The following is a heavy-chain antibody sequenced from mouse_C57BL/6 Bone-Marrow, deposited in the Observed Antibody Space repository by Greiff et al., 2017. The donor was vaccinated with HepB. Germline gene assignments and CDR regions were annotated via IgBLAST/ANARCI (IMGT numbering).Heavy chain of an antibody. J-gene: IGHJ2*01. CDR3: ARKGLLLGDY. CDR1: GFTFSDYG. V-gene: IGHV5-17*01. Sequence: EVKLVESGGGLVKPGGSLKLSCAASGFTFSDYGMHWVRQAPEKGLEWVAYISSGSSTIYYADTVKGRFTISRDNAKNTLFLQMTSLRSEDTAMYHCARKGLLLGDYWGQGTTLTVSS. D-gene: IGHD2-1*01. CDR2: ISSGSSTI.